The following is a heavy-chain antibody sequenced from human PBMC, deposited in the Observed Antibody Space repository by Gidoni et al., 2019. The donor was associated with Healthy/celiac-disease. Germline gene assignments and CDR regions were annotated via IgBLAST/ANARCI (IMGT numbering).Heavy chain of an antibody. CDR2: IYHSGST. V-gene: IGHV4-30-2*01. CDR1: GGSISSGRSS. Sequence: QLQLQESGSGLVKPSQTLSLTCAVSGGSISSGRSSWSWIRQPPGKGLEWIGYIYHSGSTYYNPSLKSRVTIAVDRSKNQFSLKLSSVTAADTAVYYCARGQGYCSSTSCYTPYYFDYWGQGTLVTVSS. J-gene: IGHJ4*02. CDR3: ARGQGYCSSTSCYTPYYFDY. D-gene: IGHD2-2*02.